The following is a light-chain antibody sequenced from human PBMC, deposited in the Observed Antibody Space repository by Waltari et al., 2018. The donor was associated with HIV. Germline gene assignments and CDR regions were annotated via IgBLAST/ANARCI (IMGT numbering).Light chain of an antibody. J-gene: IGLJ2*01. Sequence: SYVLTQPPSVSVAPGQTARITCGGNNIGSKSVHWYQQKPGQAPVLVVYDDSDRPSGIAERFSGSNSGNTATLTSSRVEAGDEADYYCQVWDSSNDHVVFGGGTKLTVL. CDR1: NIGSKS. CDR2: DDS. V-gene: IGLV3-21*02. CDR3: QVWDSSNDHVV.